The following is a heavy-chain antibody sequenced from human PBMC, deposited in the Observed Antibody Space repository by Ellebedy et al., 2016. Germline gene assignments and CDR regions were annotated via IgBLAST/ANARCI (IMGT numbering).Heavy chain of an antibody. Sequence: GESLKISXAASGFSFSTYWMSWVRQAPGKGLEWVANIKQDGSEKYYVDSVKGRFTISRDNAKNSLYLQMNSLRAEDTAVYYCARGSDTPKVYYYSMDVWGQGTTVTVSS. CDR2: IKQDGSEK. CDR1: GFSFSTYW. D-gene: IGHD5-18*01. CDR3: ARGSDTPKVYYYSMDV. V-gene: IGHV3-7*01. J-gene: IGHJ6*02.